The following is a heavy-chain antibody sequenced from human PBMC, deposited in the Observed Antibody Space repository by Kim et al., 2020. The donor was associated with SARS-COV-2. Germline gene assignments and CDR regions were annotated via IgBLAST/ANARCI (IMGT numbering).Heavy chain of an antibody. CDR3: ARRRITMVRGLGIWFDP. V-gene: IGHV1-69*01. Sequence: FQGRVTITADESTSTAYMELSSLRSEDTAVYYCARRRITMVRGLGIWFDPWGQGTLVTVSS. J-gene: IGHJ5*02. D-gene: IGHD3-10*01.